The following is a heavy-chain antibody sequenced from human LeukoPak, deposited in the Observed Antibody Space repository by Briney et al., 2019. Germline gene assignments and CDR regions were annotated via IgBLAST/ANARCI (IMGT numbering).Heavy chain of an antibody. V-gene: IGHV3-21*04. CDR1: GFTFSSYS. D-gene: IGHD3-22*01. CDR3: AKAAIYYDSPPPRDAFDV. CDR2: ISSSSSYI. Sequence: PGGSLRLSCAASGFTFSSYSMNWVRQAPGKGLEWVSSISSSSSYIYYADSVKGRFTISRDNSKNTLYLQMNSLRAEDTAVYYCAKAAIYYDSPPPRDAFDVWGQGTMVTVSS. J-gene: IGHJ3*01.